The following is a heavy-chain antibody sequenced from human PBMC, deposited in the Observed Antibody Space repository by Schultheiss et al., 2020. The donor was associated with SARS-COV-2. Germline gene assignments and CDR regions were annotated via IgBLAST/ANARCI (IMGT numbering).Heavy chain of an antibody. CDR2: IIPILGTA. D-gene: IGHD5-18*01. J-gene: IGHJ4*02. CDR1: GGTFSSYV. V-gene: IGHV1-69*13. Sequence: SVKVSCKASGGTFSSYVISWVRQAPGQGPEWMGGIIPILGTANYTQKFQGRVTITADESTSTAYMELSSLRSEDTAVYYCARDLGYSYGTPPNWNDYWGQGTLVTVSS. CDR3: ARDLGYSYGTPPNWNDY.